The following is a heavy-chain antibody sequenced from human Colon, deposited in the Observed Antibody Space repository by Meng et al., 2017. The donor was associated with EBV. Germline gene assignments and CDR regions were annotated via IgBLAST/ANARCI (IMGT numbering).Heavy chain of an antibody. CDR3: ARETLGYCSSTSCYIGPPDY. D-gene: IGHD2-2*01. J-gene: IGHJ4*02. Sequence: QWKLVYSVVGWSKPGAAVKVSCKASGYTFTSYAMNWVRPAPGQGLEWMGWINTNTGNPTYAQGFTGRFVFSLDTSVSTAYLQISSLKAEDTAVYYCARETLGYCSSTSCYIGPPDYWGQGTLVTVSS. CDR1: GYTFTSYA. V-gene: IGHV7-4-1*02. CDR2: INTNTGNP.